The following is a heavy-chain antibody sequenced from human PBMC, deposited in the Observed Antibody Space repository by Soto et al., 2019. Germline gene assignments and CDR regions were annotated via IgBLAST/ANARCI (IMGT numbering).Heavy chain of an antibody. CDR3: GLRPYDFWRNYFGFDF. CDR2: IYWDDDK. Sequence: QITLKESGPTLVKPTQTLTLTCTFSGFSLSTSGVGVGWVRQPPGKALEWLALIYWDDDKRYSPSLKSRLTITKDTSKNQVVPTMTNIDPVDIATYYCGLRPYDFWRNYFGFDFWGQGTLVIVSS. J-gene: IGHJ4*02. D-gene: IGHD3-3*01. V-gene: IGHV2-5*02. CDR1: GFSLSTSGVG.